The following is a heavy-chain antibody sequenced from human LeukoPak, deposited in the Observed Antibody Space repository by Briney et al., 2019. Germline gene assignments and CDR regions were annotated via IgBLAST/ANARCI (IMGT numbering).Heavy chain of an antibody. CDR3: ANSYGSGSYYKNWYFDL. J-gene: IGHJ2*01. V-gene: IGHV4-39*07. CDR2: IYYSGST. D-gene: IGHD3-10*01. CDR1: GGSINSSSYY. Sequence: SETLSLTCTVSGGSINSSSYYWGWIRQPPGKGLEWIGSIYYSGSTYYNPSLKSRVTISVDTSKNQFSLKLSSVTAADTAVYYCANSYGSGSYYKNWYFDLWGRGTLVTVSS.